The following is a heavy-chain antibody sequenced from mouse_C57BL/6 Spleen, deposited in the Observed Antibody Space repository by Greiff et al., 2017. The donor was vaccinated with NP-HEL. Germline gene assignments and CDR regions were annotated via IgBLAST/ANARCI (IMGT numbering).Heavy chain of an antibody. CDR3: ARVPYYDGSSPYWYFDV. V-gene: IGHV3-8*01. Sequence: EVQLVESGPGLAKPSQTLSLTCSVTGYSITSDYWNWIRKFPGNKLEYMGYISYSGSTYYNPSLKSRISITRDTSKNQYYLQLNSVTTEDTATYYCARVPYYDGSSPYWYFDVWGTGTTVTVSS. D-gene: IGHD1-1*01. J-gene: IGHJ1*03. CDR1: GYSITSDY. CDR2: ISYSGST.